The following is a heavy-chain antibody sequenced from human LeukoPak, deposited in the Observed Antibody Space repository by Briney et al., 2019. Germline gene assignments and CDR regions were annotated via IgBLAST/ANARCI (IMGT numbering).Heavy chain of an antibody. CDR1: GGSFSGYY. D-gene: IGHD1/OR15-1a*01. J-gene: IGHJ6*03. Sequence: SETLSLTCAVYGGSFSGYYWSWIRQPPGKGLEWIGEINHSGSTNYNPSLKSRVTISVDTSKNQFSLKLSSVTAADTAVYYCARGPQRGTRNYYYYYYMDVWGKGTTVTVSS. V-gene: IGHV4-34*01. CDR2: INHSGST. CDR3: ARGPQRGTRNYYYYYYMDV.